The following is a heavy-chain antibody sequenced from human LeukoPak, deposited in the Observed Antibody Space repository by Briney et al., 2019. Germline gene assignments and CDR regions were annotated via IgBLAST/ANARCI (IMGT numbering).Heavy chain of an antibody. Sequence: GASVKVSCKASGGTFSSYAISWVRQAPGQGLEWMGGIIPIFGTANYAQRFQGRVTITADESTSTAYMELSSLRSEDTAVYYCARDGQWLARGYFDYWGQGTLVTVSS. D-gene: IGHD6-19*01. V-gene: IGHV1-69*13. CDR2: IIPIFGTA. CDR1: GGTFSSYA. J-gene: IGHJ4*02. CDR3: ARDGQWLARGYFDY.